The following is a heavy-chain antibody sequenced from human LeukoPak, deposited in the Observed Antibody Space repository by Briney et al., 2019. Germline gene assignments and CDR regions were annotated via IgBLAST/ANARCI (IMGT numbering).Heavy chain of an antibody. CDR2: ISSSSSTI. V-gene: IGHV3-48*01. CDR3: ARLSLTIFGVVIPDDAFDI. CDR1: GFTFSSYS. Sequence: GGSLRLSCAASGFTFSSYSMNWVRQAPGKGLEWVSYISSSSSTIYYADSVKGRFTISRDNAKNSLYLQMNSLRAEDTAVYCCARLSLTIFGVVIPDDAFDIWGQGTMVTVSS. J-gene: IGHJ3*02. D-gene: IGHD3-3*01.